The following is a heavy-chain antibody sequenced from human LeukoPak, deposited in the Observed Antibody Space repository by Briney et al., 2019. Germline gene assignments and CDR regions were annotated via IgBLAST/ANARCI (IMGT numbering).Heavy chain of an antibody. V-gene: IGHV1-3*01. CDR3: ARNPIVGCSGGSCKPYYYYGMDV. Sequence: APVKVSCKVSGYTLTELSMHWVRQAPGQRLEWMGWINAGNGNTKYSQKFQGRVTITRDTSASTAYMELSSLRSEDTAVYYCARNPIVGCSGGSCKPYYYYGMDVWGQGTTVTVSS. D-gene: IGHD2-15*01. CDR1: GYTLTELS. CDR2: INAGNGNT. J-gene: IGHJ6*02.